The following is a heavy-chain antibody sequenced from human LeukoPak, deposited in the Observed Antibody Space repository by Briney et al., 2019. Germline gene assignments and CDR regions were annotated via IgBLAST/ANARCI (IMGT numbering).Heavy chain of an antibody. CDR2: IYYSGST. CDR3: ARYGDYDFDY. CDR1: GGSISSGNYY. Sequence: SETLSLTCTVSGGSISSGNYYWSWIRQHPGKGLEWIGYIYYSGSTYYNPSLESRVTMSVDTSKNQFSLNLNSVTAADTAVYYCARYGDYDFDYWGQGTLVTVSS. J-gene: IGHJ4*02. D-gene: IGHD4-17*01. V-gene: IGHV4-31*03.